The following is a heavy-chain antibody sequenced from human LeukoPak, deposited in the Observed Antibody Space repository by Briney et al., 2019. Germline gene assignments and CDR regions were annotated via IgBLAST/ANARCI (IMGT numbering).Heavy chain of an antibody. J-gene: IGHJ4*02. CDR2: INPNSGGT. CDR1: GYTFTGYY. V-gene: IGHV1-2*02. CDR3: ARDRSGLRSSSNDY. Sequence: GASVKVSCKASGYTFTGYYMHWVRQAPGQGLEWMGWINPNSGGTNYAQKFQGRVTMTRDTSISTAYMELSRLRSDGTAVYYCARDRSGLRSSSNDYWGQGTLVTVSS. D-gene: IGHD5-12*01.